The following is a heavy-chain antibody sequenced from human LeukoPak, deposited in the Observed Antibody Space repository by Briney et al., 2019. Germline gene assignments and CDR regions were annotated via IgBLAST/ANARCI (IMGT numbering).Heavy chain of an antibody. Sequence: PSETLSLTCAVYGGSFSGYYWSWIRQPPGKGLEWIGEINHSGSTNHNPSLKSRVTISVDTSKNQFSLKLSSVTAADTAVYYCARGPARYCSGGSCYSLNYWGQGTLVTVSS. CDR3: ARGPARYCSGGSCYSLNY. CDR1: GGSFSGYY. D-gene: IGHD2-15*01. CDR2: INHSGST. J-gene: IGHJ4*02. V-gene: IGHV4-34*01.